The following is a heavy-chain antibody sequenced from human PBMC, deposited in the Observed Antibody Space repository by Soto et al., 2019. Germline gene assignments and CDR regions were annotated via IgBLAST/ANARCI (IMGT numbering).Heavy chain of an antibody. V-gene: IGHV3-9*01. CDR2: ISWNGGSI. Sequence: EVQLVESGGGLVQPGRSLRLSCAASGFTFDDYAMQWVRQAPGKGLEWVSGISWNGGSIGYADSVKGRFTISRDNAKNSLYLQMNRLRAEDTALYYCAKDRYYDSRGNLDYWGQGTLVTVSS. D-gene: IGHD3-22*01. CDR1: GFTFDDYA. CDR3: AKDRYYDSRGNLDY. J-gene: IGHJ4*02.